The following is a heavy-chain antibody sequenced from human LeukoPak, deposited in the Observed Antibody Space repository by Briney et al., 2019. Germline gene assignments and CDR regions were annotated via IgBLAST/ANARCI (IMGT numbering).Heavy chain of an antibody. CDR1: GFIFSDYY. CDR3: TRAPIGAAGPFDF. V-gene: IGHV3-33*08. Sequence: GGSLRLSCAASGFIFSDYYMSWVRQAPGKGLEWVAAVWDAGTNTHYADSVKGRVTISRDNSKNTVYLQMNSLRAEDTAVYYCTRAPIGAAGPFDFWGQGTLVTVSS. CDR2: VWDAGTNT. J-gene: IGHJ4*02. D-gene: IGHD6-13*01.